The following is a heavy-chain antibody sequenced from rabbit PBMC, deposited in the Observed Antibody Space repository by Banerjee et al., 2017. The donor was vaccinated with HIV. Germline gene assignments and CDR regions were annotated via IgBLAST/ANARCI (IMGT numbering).Heavy chain of an antibody. CDR3: AREGYSYGYAGYAYASL. D-gene: IGHD6-1*01. V-gene: IGHV1S45*01. Sequence: QEQLVESGGGLVQPEGSLTLTCKASGFSFSSSYWICWVRQAPGKGLEWIACIYTGSSGSTYYASWAKGRFTISKTSSTTVTLQMTSLTAADTATYFCAREGYSYGYAGYAYASLWGQGTLVTVS. J-gene: IGHJ3*01. CDR1: GFSFSSSYW. CDR2: IYTGSSGST.